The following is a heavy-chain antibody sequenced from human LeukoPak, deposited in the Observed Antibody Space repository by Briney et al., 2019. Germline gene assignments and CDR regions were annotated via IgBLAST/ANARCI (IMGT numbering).Heavy chain of an antibody. CDR2: INHSGST. V-gene: IGHV4-34*01. CDR1: GGSFSGCY. Sequence: SETLSLTCAVYGGSFSGCYWSWIRQPPGKGLEWIGEINHSGSTNYNPSLKSRVTISVDTSKNQFSLKLSSVTAADTAVYYCCSDSSGYYSFDYWGQGTLVTVSS. J-gene: IGHJ4*02. D-gene: IGHD3-22*01. CDR3: CSDSSGYYSFDY.